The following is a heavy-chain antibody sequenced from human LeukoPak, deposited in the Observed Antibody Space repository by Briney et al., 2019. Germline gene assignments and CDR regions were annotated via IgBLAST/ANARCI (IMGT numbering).Heavy chain of an antibody. J-gene: IGHJ4*02. CDR1: GFTFSSYW. Sequence: PGGSLRLSCAASGFTFSSYWMSWVRQAPGKGLEWVVNIKQDGSEKYYVDSVKGRFTISRDNAKNILYLQMNSLRAEDTALYYCARVAEYSTAGMRYWGQGTLVTVSS. CDR3: ARVAEYSTAGMRY. V-gene: IGHV3-7*01. CDR2: IKQDGSEK. D-gene: IGHD6-6*01.